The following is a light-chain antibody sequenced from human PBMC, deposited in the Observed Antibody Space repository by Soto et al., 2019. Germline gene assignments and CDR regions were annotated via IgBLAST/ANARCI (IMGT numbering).Light chain of an antibody. CDR3: SSYAGTSYV. Sequence: QSALTQPPSASGSPGQSVTISCTGTSSDVGNYNYVSWYQHHPGKAPKVMIYEVTKRPSGVPDRFSGSKSGNTASLTVSGLQADDEADYYCSSYAGTSYVFGTGTKVTVL. V-gene: IGLV2-8*01. CDR1: SSDVGNYNY. J-gene: IGLJ1*01. CDR2: EVT.